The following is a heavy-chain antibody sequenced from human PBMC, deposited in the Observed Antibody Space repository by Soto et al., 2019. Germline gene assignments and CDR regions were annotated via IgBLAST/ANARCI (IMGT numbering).Heavy chain of an antibody. V-gene: IGHV1-8*01. CDR1: GYTFTSYD. Sequence: QVQLVQSGAEVKKPGASVEVSCKASGYTFTSYDINWVRQVSGQGLEWMGWMNPNSADTGYAQKFQGRVTLTRDTSTRTFYMELSSLRSEDTAVYYCARGPDFVSTGQGYWYFDLWGRGTLVTVSS. CDR3: ARGPDFVSTGQGYWYFDL. CDR2: MNPNSADT. D-gene: IGHD6-19*01. J-gene: IGHJ2*01.